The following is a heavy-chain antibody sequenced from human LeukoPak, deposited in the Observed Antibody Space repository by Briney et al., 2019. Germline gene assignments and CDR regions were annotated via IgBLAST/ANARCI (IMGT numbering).Heavy chain of an antibody. CDR1: GGSISSGDYF. CDR3: ARARESMATAGSYFDY. D-gene: IGHD6-13*01. J-gene: IGHJ4*02. Sequence: SQTLSLTCTLSGGSISSGDYFWTWIRQPPGKGLEWIGYIYYSGSTYYNPSLKSRLTISLDMSKNQISLKLNSVTAADTAVYYCARARESMATAGSYFDYWGQGTLVTVSS. CDR2: IYYSGST. V-gene: IGHV4-30-4*01.